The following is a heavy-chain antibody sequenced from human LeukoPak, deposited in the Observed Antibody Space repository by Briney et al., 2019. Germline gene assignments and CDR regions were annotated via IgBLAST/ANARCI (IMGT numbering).Heavy chain of an antibody. CDR1: GGSFSGYY. CDR2: INHSGST. D-gene: IGHD2-2*01. Sequence: PSETLSLTCAVYGGSFSGYYWSWIRQPPGKGLEWIGEINHSGSTNYNPSLKSRVTISVDTSKNQFSLKLSSVTAADTAVYYCARGSRYCSSTSCYYYYGMDVWGQGTTVTVS. CDR3: ARGSRYCSSTSCYYYYGMDV. J-gene: IGHJ6*02. V-gene: IGHV4-34*01.